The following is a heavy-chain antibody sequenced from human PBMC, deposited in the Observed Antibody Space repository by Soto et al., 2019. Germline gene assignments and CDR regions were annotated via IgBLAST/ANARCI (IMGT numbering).Heavy chain of an antibody. CDR3: TRVGRSSSSLLVMGMDV. D-gene: IGHD6-6*01. J-gene: IGHJ6*02. Sequence: LRLSCTASGFTFGDYAMSWVRQAPGKGLEWVGFIRSKAYGGTTEYAASVKGRFTISRDDSKSIAYLQMNSLKTEDTAVYYCTRVGRSSSSLLVMGMDVWGQGTTVTVSS. CDR2: IRSKAYGGTT. CDR1: GFTFGDYA. V-gene: IGHV3-49*04.